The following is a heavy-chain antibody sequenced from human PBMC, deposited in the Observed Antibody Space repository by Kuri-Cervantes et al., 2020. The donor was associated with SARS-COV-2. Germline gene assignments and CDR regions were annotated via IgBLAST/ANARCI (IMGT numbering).Heavy chain of an antibody. D-gene: IGHD6-13*01. V-gene: IGHV4-39*01. CDR1: GGSISSSSYY. J-gene: IGHJ6*03. CDR3: ARGLGYSSSPSRASYYMDV. Sequence: SETLSLTCTVSGGSISSSSYYWGWIRQPPGKGLEWIGSIYYSGSTYYNPSLKSRVTISVDTSKNQFSLKLSSVTAADTAVYYCARGLGYSSSPSRASYYMDVWGKGTTVTVSS. CDR2: IYYSGST.